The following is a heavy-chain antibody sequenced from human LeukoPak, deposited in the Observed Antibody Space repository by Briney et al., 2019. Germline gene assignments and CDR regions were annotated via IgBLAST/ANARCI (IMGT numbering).Heavy chain of an antibody. D-gene: IGHD3-22*01. V-gene: IGHV4-38-2*02. CDR3: ARALTMIVVFGY. Sequence: SETLSLTCTVSGYSISSGYYWGWIRQPPGKGLAWIGSIYHSGSTYYNPSLKSRVTISVDTSKNQFSLKLCSVTAADTAVYYCARALTMIVVFGYWGQGTLVTVSS. CDR2: IYHSGST. J-gene: IGHJ4*02. CDR1: GYSISSGYY.